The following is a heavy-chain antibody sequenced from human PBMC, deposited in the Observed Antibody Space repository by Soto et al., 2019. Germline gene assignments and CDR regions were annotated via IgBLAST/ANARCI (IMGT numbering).Heavy chain of an antibody. Sequence: SETQSLTCTVSGGSISSYYWSWIRQPPGKGLEWIGYIYYSGSTNYNPSLKSRVTISVDTSKNQFSLKLSSVTAADTAVYYCARAEVRGVHNWFDPWGQGTLVTVSS. CDR1: GGSISSYY. D-gene: IGHD3-10*01. CDR3: ARAEVRGVHNWFDP. J-gene: IGHJ5*02. CDR2: IYYSGST. V-gene: IGHV4-59*01.